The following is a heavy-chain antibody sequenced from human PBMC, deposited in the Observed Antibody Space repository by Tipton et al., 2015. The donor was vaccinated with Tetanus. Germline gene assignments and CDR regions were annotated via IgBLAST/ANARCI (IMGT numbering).Heavy chain of an antibody. D-gene: IGHD2-15*01. CDR2: IYWDEDK. J-gene: IGHJ3*01. V-gene: IGHV2-5*02. CDR3: TPVYSGAGSVVAFDF. CDR1: GFSLYTSGEG. Sequence: LVKPTQTLTLTCTFPGFSLYTSGEGVDWIRQPPGKALEWLALIYWDEDKRYNPSLKNRLNITKDPPKNQEDLTMSNMAPLDTATHYGTPVYSGAGSVVAFDFWGQGTVVAVAS.